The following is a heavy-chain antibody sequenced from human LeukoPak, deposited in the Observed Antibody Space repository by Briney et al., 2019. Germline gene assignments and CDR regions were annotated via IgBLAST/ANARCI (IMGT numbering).Heavy chain of an antibody. V-gene: IGHV3-23*01. J-gene: IGHJ4*02. CDR1: GFTFSNYV. Sequence: GGSLRLSCAASGFTFSNYVMSWVRQATGKGPEWVSGISGDAGDTYYADSVRGRFTISRDNSRNTLSLQMNSLRAEDTAKYYCAKTTHYDIFTGLDYWGQGSLVTVSS. CDR3: AKTTHYDIFTGLDY. CDR2: ISGDAGDT. D-gene: IGHD3-9*01.